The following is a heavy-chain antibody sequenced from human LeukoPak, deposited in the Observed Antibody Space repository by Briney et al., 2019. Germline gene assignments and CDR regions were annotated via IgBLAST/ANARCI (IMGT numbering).Heavy chain of an antibody. V-gene: IGHV3-23*01. CDR2: VTGSGDST. CDR3: AKARLVRGVIMTPFYFDY. Sequence: PGGSLRLSCAASGFIFSSYAMSRVRQAPGKGLEWVSAVTGSGDSTYYADSVMGRFTVSRDNSKNTLYLRMNSLRAEDTAVYYCAKARLVRGVIMTPFYFDYWGQGTLVTLSS. CDR1: GFIFSSYA. D-gene: IGHD3-10*01. J-gene: IGHJ4*02.